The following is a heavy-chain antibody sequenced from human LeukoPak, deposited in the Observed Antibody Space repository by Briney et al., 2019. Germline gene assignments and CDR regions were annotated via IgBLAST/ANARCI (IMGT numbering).Heavy chain of an antibody. D-gene: IGHD4-17*01. Sequence: ASVKVSCKASGYTFTGYYMHWVRQAPGQGLEWMGWINPNSGGTNYAQKFQGRVTMTRDTSISTAYMELSRPRSDDTAVYYCRTDRYGDYGDYIDYWGQGTLVTVSS. V-gene: IGHV1-2*02. CDR1: GYTFTGYY. J-gene: IGHJ4*02. CDR3: RTDRYGDYGDYIDY. CDR2: INPNSGGT.